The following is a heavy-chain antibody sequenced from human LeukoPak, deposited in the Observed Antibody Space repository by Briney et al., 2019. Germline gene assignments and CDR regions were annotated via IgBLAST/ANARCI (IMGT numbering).Heavy chain of an antibody. V-gene: IGHV1-18*01. D-gene: IGHD2-15*01. J-gene: IGHJ4*02. CDR3: ARDEGFYLDY. CDR2: ISAYNGNT. CDR1: GYTFTSYG. Sequence: AAAVKVSCKASGYTFTSYGISWVRQAPGQGPEWMGWISAYNGNTNYAQKLQGRVTMTTDTSTSTAYMELRSLRSDDTAVYYCARDEGFYLDYWGQGTLVTVSS.